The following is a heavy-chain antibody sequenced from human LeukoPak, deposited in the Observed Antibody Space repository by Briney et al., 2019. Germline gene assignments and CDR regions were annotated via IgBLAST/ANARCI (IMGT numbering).Heavy chain of an antibody. CDR1: GYTFAGYN. CDR2: INPNSGGT. V-gene: IGHV1-2*02. Sequence: ASLKVSCKASGYTFAGYNIHWVRQAPGQGLEWMGWINPNSGGTNYAQKFQGRVTMTRDTSISTAYMELSRLRSDDTAVYYCARGAIELELPLDPWGQGTLVTVSS. CDR3: ARGAIELELPLDP. D-gene: IGHD1-7*01. J-gene: IGHJ5*02.